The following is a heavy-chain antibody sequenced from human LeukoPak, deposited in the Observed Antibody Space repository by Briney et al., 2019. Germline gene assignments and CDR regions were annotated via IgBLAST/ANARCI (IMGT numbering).Heavy chain of an antibody. CDR1: GFTFSSYW. D-gene: IGHD3-3*02. V-gene: IGHV3-7*03. Sequence: GGSLRLSCAASGFTFSSYWMSWVRQAPGKGLEWVANIKQDGSEKYYVDSVKGRFTISRDNAKNSLYLQMNSLRAEDTAVYYCAKDYSIIVYDYYMDVWGKGTTVTVSS. J-gene: IGHJ6*03. CDR3: AKDYSIIVYDYYMDV. CDR2: IKQDGSEK.